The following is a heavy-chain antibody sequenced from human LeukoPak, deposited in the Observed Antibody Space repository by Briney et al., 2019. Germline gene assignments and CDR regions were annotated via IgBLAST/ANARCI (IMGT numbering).Heavy chain of an antibody. CDR1: GFTFSSYG. J-gene: IGHJ4*02. CDR2: ISGSGGST. D-gene: IGHD3-3*01. V-gene: IGHV3-23*01. Sequence: GGSLRLSCAASGFTFSSYGMHWVRQAPGKGLEWVSAISGSGGSTYYADSVKGRFTISRDNSKNTLYLQMNSLRAEDTAVYYCAKGFLATPPAYWGQGTLVTVSS. CDR3: AKGFLATPPAY.